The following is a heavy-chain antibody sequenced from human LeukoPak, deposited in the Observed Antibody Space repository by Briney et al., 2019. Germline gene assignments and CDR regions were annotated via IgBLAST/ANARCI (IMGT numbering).Heavy chain of an antibody. J-gene: IGHJ3*02. Sequence: GGSLRLSCAASGFTFSDYYMSWIRQAPGKGLEWVSYISSSGSTIYYADSVKGRFTISRDNSKNTLYLQVNSLRAEDTAVYYCARVIGVIGAFDIWGQGTMVTVSS. D-gene: IGHD3-22*01. CDR2: ISSSGSTI. CDR3: ARVIGVIGAFDI. V-gene: IGHV3-11*04. CDR1: GFTFSDYY.